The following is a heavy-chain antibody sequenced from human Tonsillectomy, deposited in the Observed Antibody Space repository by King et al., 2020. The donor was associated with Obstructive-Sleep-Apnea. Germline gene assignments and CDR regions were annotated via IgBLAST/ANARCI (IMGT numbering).Heavy chain of an antibody. CDR1: GFTFSGSA. D-gene: IGHD4-17*01. CDR2: IRSKANSYAT. J-gene: IGHJ4*02. V-gene: IGHV3-73*01. CDR3: TRSLYGDYDTSFDY. Sequence: VQLVESGGGLVQPGGSLKLSCAASGFTFSGSAMHWVRQASGKGLEWVGRIRSKANSYATAYAASVKGRFTISRDDSKNTAYLQMNSLKTEDTAVYYCTRSLYGDYDTSFDYWGQGTLVTVSS.